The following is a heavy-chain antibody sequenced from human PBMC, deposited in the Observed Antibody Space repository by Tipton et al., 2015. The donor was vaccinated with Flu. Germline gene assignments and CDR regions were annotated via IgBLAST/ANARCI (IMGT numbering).Heavy chain of an antibody. J-gene: IGHJ4*02. Sequence: SLRLSCAASGFNFSSYGMHWVRQAPDKGLEWVAVISYDGSNKYYADSVKGRFTISRDNSRNTLYLQMNSLRTEDTAVYYCAKDRKGLTYYFDYWGQGTRVTVTS. V-gene: IGHV3-30*18. D-gene: IGHD6-19*01. CDR3: AKDRKGLTYYFDY. CDR2: ISYDGSNK. CDR1: GFNFSSYG.